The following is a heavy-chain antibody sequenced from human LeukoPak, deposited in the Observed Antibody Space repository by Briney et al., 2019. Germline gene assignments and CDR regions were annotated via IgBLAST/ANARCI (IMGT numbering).Heavy chain of an antibody. CDR2: INHSGST. V-gene: IGHV4-34*01. J-gene: IGHJ4*02. CDR3: ASSGYDSMGYYFDY. CDR1: GGSFSGYY. Sequence: SSETLSLTCAVYGGSFSGYYWSWIRQPPGKGLEWIGEINHSGSTNYNPSLKSRVTISVDTSKNQFSLKLSSVTAADTAVYYCASSGYDSMGYYFDYWGQGTLVTVSS. D-gene: IGHD5-12*01.